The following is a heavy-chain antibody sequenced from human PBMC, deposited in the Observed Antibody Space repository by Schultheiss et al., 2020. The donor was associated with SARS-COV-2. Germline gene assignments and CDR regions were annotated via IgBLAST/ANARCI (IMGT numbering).Heavy chain of an antibody. D-gene: IGHD3-22*01. CDR1: GGSISSYY. V-gene: IGHV4-59*12. CDR2: IYYSGST. CDR3: ARLLGDYYDSVFDY. J-gene: IGHJ4*02. Sequence: SETLSLTCTVSGGSISSYYWSWIRQPPGKGLEWIGYIYYSGSTNYNPSLKSRVTISVDTSKNQFSLKLSSVTAADTAVYYCARLLGDYYDSVFDYWGQGTLVTVSS.